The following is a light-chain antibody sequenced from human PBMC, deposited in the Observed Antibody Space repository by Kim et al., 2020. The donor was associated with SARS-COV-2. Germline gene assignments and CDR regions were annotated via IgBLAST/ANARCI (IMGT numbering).Light chain of an antibody. J-gene: IGLJ2*01. Sequence: SVSPGQTASITCSGDKLGDKYACWYQQKPGQPPVVVIYQDSKRPSGIPERFSGSNSGNTATLTINGTQAMDEADYYCQAWDSSTVVFGGGTQLTVL. V-gene: IGLV3-1*01. CDR1: KLGDKY. CDR2: QDS. CDR3: QAWDSSTVV.